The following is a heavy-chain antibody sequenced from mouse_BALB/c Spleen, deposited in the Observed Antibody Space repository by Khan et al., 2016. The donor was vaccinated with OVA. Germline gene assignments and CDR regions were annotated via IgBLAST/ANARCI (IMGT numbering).Heavy chain of an antibody. J-gene: IGHJ2*01. V-gene: IGHV5-6-5*01. CDR1: GFTFSSYA. Sequence: EVELVESGGGLVKPGGSLKLSCAASGFTFSSYAMSWVRQTPETRLEWVASISSGGFTYYPDSVKGRFTISRDNDRDILYLQMSSLRSEDTAIYYCTEGLFLCYFDYWGQGTTLTVSS. CDR3: TEGLFLCYFDY. CDR2: ISSGGFT. D-gene: IGHD6-1*01.